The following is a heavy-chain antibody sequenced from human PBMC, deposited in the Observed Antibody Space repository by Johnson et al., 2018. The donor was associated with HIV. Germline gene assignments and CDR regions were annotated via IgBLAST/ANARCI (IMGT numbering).Heavy chain of an antibody. CDR2: ISWNSGSI. D-gene: IGHD3-16*01. V-gene: IGHV3-9*01. J-gene: IGHJ3*02. CDR1: GFTFDDYA. CDR3: AKDRRQGGEVRGAFDI. Sequence: VESGGGLVQPGRSLRLSCAASGFTFDDYAMHWVRQAPGKGLEWVSGISWNSGSIGYADSVKGRFTISRDNAKNSLYLQMNSLRAEDTALYYCAKDRRQGGEVRGAFDIWGQGTMVTVSS.